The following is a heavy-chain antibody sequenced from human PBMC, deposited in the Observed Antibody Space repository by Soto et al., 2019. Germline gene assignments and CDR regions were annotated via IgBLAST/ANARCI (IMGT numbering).Heavy chain of an antibody. Sequence: EVQLVESGGGLVKPGGSLRLSCAASGFSIKTYSMNWVRQAAGKGLEWVSAISSSGSHIYYADAVKGRFTISRDNANNAVFLQMNSLRAEDTAVYFCTRDEAASSSSWHDYWGQGTLVTVSS. V-gene: IGHV3-21*03. J-gene: IGHJ4*02. CDR2: ISSSGSHI. CDR1: GFSIKTYS. CDR3: TRDEAASSSSWHDY. D-gene: IGHD6-19*01.